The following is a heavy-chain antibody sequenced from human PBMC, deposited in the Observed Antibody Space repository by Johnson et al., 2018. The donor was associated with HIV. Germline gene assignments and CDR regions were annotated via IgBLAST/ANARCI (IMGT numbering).Heavy chain of an antibody. CDR2: ISYDGSEK. J-gene: IGHJ3*02. CDR1: GFTVSSNY. CDR3: ARGRKTVTTVRPSAFDI. D-gene: IGHD4-17*01. V-gene: IGHV3-30*03. Sequence: QVQLVESGGGLVQPGGSLRLSCAAFGFTVSSNYMSWVRQAPGKGLEWVAVISYDGSEKYYADSVKGRFTISRDNSKNTLYLQMNSLRAEDTAVYYCARGRKTVTTVRPSAFDIWGQGTMVTVSS.